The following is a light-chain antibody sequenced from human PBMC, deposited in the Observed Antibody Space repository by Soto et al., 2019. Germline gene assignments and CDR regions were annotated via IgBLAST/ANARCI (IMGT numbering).Light chain of an antibody. J-gene: IGKJ4*01. CDR1: QTINDW. V-gene: IGKV1-5*03. Sequence: DMQMTQSPSTLSASVGDRVTITCRANQTINDWLAWYHQKPGKAPKLLIYGAYNLQTGVPSRFSGSGSGTEFTLTISSLQPYDFATYYCQRYNYYFGGGTKVDFK. CDR3: QRYNYY. CDR2: GAY.